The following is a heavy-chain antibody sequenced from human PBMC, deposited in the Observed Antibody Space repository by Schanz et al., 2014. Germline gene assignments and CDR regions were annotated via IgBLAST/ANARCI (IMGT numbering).Heavy chain of an antibody. V-gene: IGHV3-30*03. CDR3: ARGGPAYYFDD. CDR1: GFTFSTHA. Sequence: MQLLESGGGLIQPGGSLRLSCAASGFTFSTHAMHWVRQAPGKGLEWVALVSSDGNNDYYTDSVKGRFTISRDNSKNTVHLQMNSLRAEDTAVYYCARGGPAYYFDDWGQGTLXTVSS. J-gene: IGHJ4*02. CDR2: VSSDGNND.